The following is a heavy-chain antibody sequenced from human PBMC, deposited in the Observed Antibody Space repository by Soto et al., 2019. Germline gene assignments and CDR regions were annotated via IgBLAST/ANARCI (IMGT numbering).Heavy chain of an antibody. J-gene: IGHJ5*02. Sequence: PSETLSLTCTVSGGSISSGDYYWSWIRQPPGKGLEWIGYIYYSGITYYNPSLKSRVTISVDTSKNQFSLKLSSVTAADTAVYYCARDKTAPNWFDPWGQGTLVTVSS. CDR2: IYYSGIT. D-gene: IGHD5-18*01. V-gene: IGHV4-30-4*01. CDR3: ARDKTAPNWFDP. CDR1: GGSISSGDYY.